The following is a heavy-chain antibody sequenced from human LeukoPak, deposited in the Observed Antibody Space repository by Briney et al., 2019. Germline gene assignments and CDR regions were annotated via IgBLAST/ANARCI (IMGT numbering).Heavy chain of an antibody. CDR1: GYSISSGYY. CDR2: ISHSGST. Sequence: SETLSLTCAVSGYSISSGYYWGWSPQPPGKGLEWIGSISHSGSTYYNPSLKSRVTISVDTSKNQSSLKLSSVTAADTAVYYCAGPVGAAPYYFDYWDQGTLVTVSS. J-gene: IGHJ4*02. CDR3: AGPVGAAPYYFDY. V-gene: IGHV4-38-2*01. D-gene: IGHD1-26*01.